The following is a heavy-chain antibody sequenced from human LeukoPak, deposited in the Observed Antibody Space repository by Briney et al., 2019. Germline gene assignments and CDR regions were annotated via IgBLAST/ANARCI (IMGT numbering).Heavy chain of an antibody. D-gene: IGHD2-15*01. J-gene: IGHJ5*02. V-gene: IGHV4-30-4*08. Sequence: SQTLSLTCTVSGGSISSGDYDWSWIRQPPGKGREWIGYIYYSGSTYYNPSLKSRVTISVDTSKNQFSLKLSSVTAADTAVYYCARDRIVVVVAASILYGFDPWGQGTLVTVSS. CDR1: GGSISSGDYD. CDR2: IYYSGST. CDR3: ARDRIVVVVAASILYGFDP.